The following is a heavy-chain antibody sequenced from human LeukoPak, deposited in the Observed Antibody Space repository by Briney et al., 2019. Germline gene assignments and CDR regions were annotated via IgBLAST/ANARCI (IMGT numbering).Heavy chain of an antibody. J-gene: IGHJ6*03. CDR1: GGSFSGYY. D-gene: IGHD1-26*01. V-gene: IGHV4-34*01. CDR3: ARRSYFYYYYYYMDV. CDR2: INHSGST. Sequence: SETLSLTCAVYGGSFSGYYWSWIRQPPGKGLEWIGEINHSGSTNYNPSLQSRVTISVDTSKNQFSLKLSSVTAADTAVYYCARRSYFYYYYYYMDVWGKGTTVTVSS.